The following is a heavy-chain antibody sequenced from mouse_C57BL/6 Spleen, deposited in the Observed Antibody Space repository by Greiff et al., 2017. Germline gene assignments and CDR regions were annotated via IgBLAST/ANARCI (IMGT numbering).Heavy chain of an antibody. D-gene: IGHD3-3*01. CDR1: GYAFSSSW. CDR2: IYPGDGDT. Sequence: LVESGPELVKPGASVKISCKASGYAFSSSWMNWVKQRPGKGLEWIGRIYPGDGDTNYNGKFKGKATLTADKSSSTAYMQRSSLTSADSAVYFCARSRDGGYFDVGGTGTTVTVSS. CDR3: ARSRDGGYFDV. V-gene: IGHV1-82*01. J-gene: IGHJ1*03.